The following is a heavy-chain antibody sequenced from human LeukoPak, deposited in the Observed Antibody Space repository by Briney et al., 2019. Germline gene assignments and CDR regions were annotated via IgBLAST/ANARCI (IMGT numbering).Heavy chain of an antibody. J-gene: IGHJ5*02. CDR1: GYSISSGYY. Sequence: PSETLSLTCAVSGYSISSGYYWGWIRQPPGEGLEWIGSIYHSGSTYYNPSLKSRVTISVDTSKNQFSLKLSSVTAADTAVYYCARVIVVVPAATNWFDPWGQGTLVTVSS. D-gene: IGHD2-2*01. CDR2: IYHSGST. V-gene: IGHV4-38-2*01. CDR3: ARVIVVVPAATNWFDP.